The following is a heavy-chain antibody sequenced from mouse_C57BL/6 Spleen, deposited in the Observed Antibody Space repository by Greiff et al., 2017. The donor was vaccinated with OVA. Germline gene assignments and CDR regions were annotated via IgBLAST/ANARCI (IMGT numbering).Heavy chain of an antibody. CDR2: IRLKSDNYAT. D-gene: IGHD2-5*01. CDR1: GFTFSNYW. CDR3: TADYSKPY. V-gene: IGHV6-3*01. J-gene: IGHJ3*01. Sequence: EVKLMESGGGLVQPGGSMKLSCVASGFTFSNYWMNWVRQSPEKGLEWVAQIRLKSDNYATHYAESVKGRFTISRDDSKSSVYLQMNNLRAEDAGIYYCTADYSKPYWGQGTLVTVSA.